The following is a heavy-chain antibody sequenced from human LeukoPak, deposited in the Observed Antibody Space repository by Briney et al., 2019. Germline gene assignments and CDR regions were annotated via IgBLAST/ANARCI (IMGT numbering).Heavy chain of an antibody. CDR1: GGSISSSSYY. J-gene: IGHJ6*03. V-gene: IGHV4-39*01. CDR2: IYYSGST. D-gene: IGHD1-26*01. CDR3: ARPFYSGSYQDYYMDV. Sequence: SETLSLTCTVSGGSISSSSYYWGWIRQPPGKGLEWIGSIYYSGSTYYNPSLKSRVTISVDTSKNQFSLKLSSVTAADTAVYYCARPFYSGSYQDYYMDVWGKGTTVTVSS.